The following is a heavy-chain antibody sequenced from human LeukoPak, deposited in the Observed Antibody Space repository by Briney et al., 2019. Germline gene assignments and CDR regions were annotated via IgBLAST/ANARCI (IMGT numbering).Heavy chain of an antibody. Sequence: PSETLSLTCTVAGGSISSYYWSWIRQPPGKGLEWIGYIYYSGSTNYNPSLKSRVTISVDTSKNQFSLKLSSVTAADTAVYYCARDYCSSTSCYRYFDLWGRGTLVTVSS. CDR1: GGSISSYY. V-gene: IGHV4-59*01. CDR2: IYYSGST. CDR3: ARDYCSSTSCYRYFDL. J-gene: IGHJ2*01. D-gene: IGHD2-2*01.